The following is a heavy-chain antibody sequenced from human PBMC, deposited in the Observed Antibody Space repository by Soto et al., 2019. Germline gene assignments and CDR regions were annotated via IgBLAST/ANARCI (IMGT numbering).Heavy chain of an antibody. D-gene: IGHD2-15*01. CDR1: GGSISSYY. J-gene: IGHJ6*02. Sequence: QVQLQESGPGLVKPSETLSLTCTVSGGSISSYYWSWIRQPPGKGLEWIGYIYYSGSTNYNPSLKSRVTISVDTSKNQFSLKLSSVTAADTAVYYCARIGGSLTEDVWGQGTTVTVSS. CDR2: IYYSGST. CDR3: ARIGGSLTEDV. V-gene: IGHV4-59*01.